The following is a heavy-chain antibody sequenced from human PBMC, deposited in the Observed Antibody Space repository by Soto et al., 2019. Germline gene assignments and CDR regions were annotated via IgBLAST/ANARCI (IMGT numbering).Heavy chain of an antibody. J-gene: IGHJ6*02. Sequence: SETLSLTCAVDGGSLSRYYLSWIRQPPGKGLEWIGEINHSGSTNYNPSLKSRVTISVDTSKNQFSLKLSSVTAADTAVYYCARGLGLRYFDWSPGYYYGMDVWGQGTTVT. D-gene: IGHD3-9*01. CDR1: GGSLSRYY. CDR3: ARGLGLRYFDWSPGYYYGMDV. CDR2: INHSGST. V-gene: IGHV4-34*01.